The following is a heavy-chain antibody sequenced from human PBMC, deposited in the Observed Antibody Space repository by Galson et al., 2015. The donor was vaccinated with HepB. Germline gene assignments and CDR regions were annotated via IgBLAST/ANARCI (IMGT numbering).Heavy chain of an antibody. CDR3: ARTGSEYYDSSGSAYYFDY. V-gene: IGHV3-30-3*01. J-gene: IGHJ4*02. D-gene: IGHD3-22*01. CDR2: ISYDGSNK. CDR1: GFTFSSYA. Sequence: SLRLSCAASGFTFSSYAMHWVRQAPGKGLEWVAVISYDGSNKYYADSVKGRFTISRDNSKNTLYLQMNSLRAEDTAVYYCARTGSEYYDSSGSAYYFDYWGQGTLVTVSS.